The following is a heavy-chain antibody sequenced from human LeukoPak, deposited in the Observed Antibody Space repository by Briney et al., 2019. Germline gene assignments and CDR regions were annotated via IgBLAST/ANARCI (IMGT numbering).Heavy chain of an antibody. D-gene: IGHD4-17*01. V-gene: IGHV4-59*08. CDR3: ARLGGDYPYYFDY. CDR1: GGSISSYY. CDR2: IYYSGST. Sequence: SETLSLTCTVSGGSISSYYWSWIRQPPGKGLEWIGYIYYSGSTNYNPSLKSRVTISVDTSKNQFSLKLSSVTAADTAVYYCARLGGDYPYYFDYWGQGTLVTVSS. J-gene: IGHJ4*02.